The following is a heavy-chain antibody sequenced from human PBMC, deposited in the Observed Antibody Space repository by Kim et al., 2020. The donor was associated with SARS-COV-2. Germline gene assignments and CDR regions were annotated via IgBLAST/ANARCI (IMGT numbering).Heavy chain of an antibody. CDR3: TREFGSRGGSWLSTSPFDY. V-gene: IGHV3-49*03. CDR2: IRSKSFGGTA. Sequence: GGSLRLSCTSSGFTFGDYAMSWFRQAPGKGLEWVGFIRSKSFGGTADYDASVKGRFTISRDDSRGVAYLHMNSLRTEDTGVYFCTREFGSRGGSWLSTSPFDYWGQGTHVTVSS. J-gene: IGHJ4*02. CDR1: GFTFGDYA. D-gene: IGHD6-13*01.